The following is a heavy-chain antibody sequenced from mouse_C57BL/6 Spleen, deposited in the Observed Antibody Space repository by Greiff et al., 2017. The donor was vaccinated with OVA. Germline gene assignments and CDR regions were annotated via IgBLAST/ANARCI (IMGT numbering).Heavy chain of an antibody. CDR2: INPNNGGT. D-gene: IGHD1-1*01. CDR1: GYTFTDYY. Sequence: VQLKQSGPELVKPGASVKISCKASGYTFTDYYMNWVKQSHGKSLEWIGDINPNNGGTSYNQKFKGKATLTVDKSSSTAYMELRSLTSEDSAVYYCARDRITTVVALYYYAMDYWGQGTSVTVSS. V-gene: IGHV1-26*01. CDR3: ARDRITTVVALYYYAMDY. J-gene: IGHJ4*01.